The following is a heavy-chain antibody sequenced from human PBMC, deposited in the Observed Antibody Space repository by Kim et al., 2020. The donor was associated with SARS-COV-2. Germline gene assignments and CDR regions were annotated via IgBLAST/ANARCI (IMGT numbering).Heavy chain of an antibody. CDR3: ARGRGIAAAGRYWYFDL. CDR2: INHSGNT. D-gene: IGHD6-13*01. Sequence: SETLSLTCAVYGGSFSGFYWTWIRQPPRKGLEWIGEINHSGNTNYNPSLKSRVTISVDTSKNQFSLKLSSVTAADTAVYYCARGRGIAAAGRYWYFDLWGRGTLVTVSS. CDR1: GGSFSGFY. V-gene: IGHV4-34*01. J-gene: IGHJ2*01.